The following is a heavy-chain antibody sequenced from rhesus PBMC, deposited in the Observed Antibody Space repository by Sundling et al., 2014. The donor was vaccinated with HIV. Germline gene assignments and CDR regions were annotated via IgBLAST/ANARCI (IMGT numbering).Heavy chain of an antibody. V-gene: IGHV4S2*01. CDR3: ARLEQLDIYKY. D-gene: IGHD1-20*01. CDR1: GASISSHY. J-gene: IGHJ4*01. CDR2: IYGSDGST. Sequence: QVQLQESGPGLVKPSETLPLTCAVSGASISSHYWSWIRQAPGKGLEWIGRIYGSDGSTDYNPSLKNRVIFSRDTSTNQFSLKLSAVTAADTAVYYCARLEQLDIYKYWGQGVLVTVSS.